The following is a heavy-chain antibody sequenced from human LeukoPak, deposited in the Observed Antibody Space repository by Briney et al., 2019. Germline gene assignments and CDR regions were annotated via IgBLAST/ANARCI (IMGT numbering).Heavy chain of an antibody. CDR1: GFSVSSNY. Sequence: PGGSLRLSCAASGFSVSSNYMSWVRQAPGKGLEWVSVIYSGGSTYYADSVKGRFTISRDNSKNTLYLQMNTLRAEDTAVYYCARDLGHNYGYVGAFDIWGQGTMVTVSS. D-gene: IGHD3-16*01. J-gene: IGHJ3*02. V-gene: IGHV3-66*01. CDR2: IYSGGST. CDR3: ARDLGHNYGYVGAFDI.